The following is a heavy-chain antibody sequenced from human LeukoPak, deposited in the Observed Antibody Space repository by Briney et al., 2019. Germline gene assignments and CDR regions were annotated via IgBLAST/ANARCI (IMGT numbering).Heavy chain of an antibody. J-gene: IGHJ6*02. D-gene: IGHD3-10*01. V-gene: IGHV3-7*01. CDR2: IKQDGSVK. CDR1: GFTFSSYW. CDR3: ARDRPSYYGSGIWAYYYYYYGMDV. Sequence: GGSLRLSCAASGFTFSSYWMSWVRQAPGKGLEWVANIKQDGSVKYYVDSVKGRFTISRDNAKNSLYLQMNSLRAEDTALYYCARDRPSYYGSGIWAYYYYYYGMDVWGQGTTVTVSS.